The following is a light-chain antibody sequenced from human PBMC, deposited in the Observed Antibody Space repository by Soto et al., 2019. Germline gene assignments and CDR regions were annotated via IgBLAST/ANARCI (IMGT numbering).Light chain of an antibody. CDR2: GSF. V-gene: IGKV3-20*01. CDR3: QHYGSSRT. CDR1: QTVTDNY. J-gene: IGKJ1*01. Sequence: EIVLTQSPGTLSLSPGERAILSCRASQTVTDNYLAWYQQKPGQAPRLLIYGSFRRATGIPDRFSGSGSGTDFTLTISRLETEDFAVYYCQHYGSSRTFGQGTKVDIK.